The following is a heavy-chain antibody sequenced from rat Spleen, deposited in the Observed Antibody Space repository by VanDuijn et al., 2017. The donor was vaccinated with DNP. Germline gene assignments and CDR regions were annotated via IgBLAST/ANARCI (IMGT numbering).Heavy chain of an antibody. CDR3: AINYGGYSWFAY. Sequence: EVQLVESGGDLVQPGGSLKLSCVASGFTLNNYWMTWIRQVPGKGLEWVASITSSGGSTYYPDSVKGRFTISRDNAKNTLYLQMNSLRSEDTATYYCAINYGGYSWFAYWGQGTLVTVSS. CDR2: ITSSGGST. J-gene: IGHJ3*01. CDR1: GFTLNNYW. D-gene: IGHD1-11*01. V-gene: IGHV5-31*01.